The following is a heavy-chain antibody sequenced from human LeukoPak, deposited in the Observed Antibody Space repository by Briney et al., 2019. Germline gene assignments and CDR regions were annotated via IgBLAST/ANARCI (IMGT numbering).Heavy chain of an antibody. CDR2: INPSGGST. V-gene: IGHV1-46*01. Sequence: GASVKVSCKASGYTFTSYYMHWVRQAPGQGLEGMGIINPSGGSTSYAQKFQGRVTMTRDMSTSTVYMELSSLRSEDTAVYYCARGSPNCSGGSCYASYYFDYWGQGTLVTVSS. CDR1: GYTFTSYY. CDR3: ARGSPNCSGGSCYASYYFDY. J-gene: IGHJ4*02. D-gene: IGHD2-15*01.